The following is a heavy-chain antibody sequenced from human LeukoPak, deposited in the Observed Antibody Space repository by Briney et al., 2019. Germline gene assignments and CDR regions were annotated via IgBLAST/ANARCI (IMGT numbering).Heavy chain of an antibody. J-gene: IGHJ6*03. V-gene: IGHV4-59*01. CDR2: VYYSGST. CDR3: ARLGYSYGYYYYYYYMDV. CDR1: GGSISSYY. Sequence: SETLSLTCTVSGGSISSYYWSWIRQPPGKGLEWIGYVYYSGSTNYNPSLKSRVTMSVDTSKDQFSLKLSSVTAADTAVYYCARLGYSYGYYYYYYYMDVWGKGTTVTVSS. D-gene: IGHD5-18*01.